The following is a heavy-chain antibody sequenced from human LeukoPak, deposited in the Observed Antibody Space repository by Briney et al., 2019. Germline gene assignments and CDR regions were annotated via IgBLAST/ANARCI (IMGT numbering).Heavy chain of an antibody. Sequence: PGGSLRLSCAASGFTFDDYAIHWVRQAPGKGLEWVSLISGDGGSTYYADSVKGRFTISRDNSKNSLYLQMNSLRTEDTALYYCAKDIYDILYGPFDGAFGIWGQGTMVTVSS. J-gene: IGHJ3*02. CDR1: GFTFDDYA. V-gene: IGHV3-43*02. CDR2: ISGDGGST. D-gene: IGHD3-9*01. CDR3: AKDIYDILYGPFDGAFGI.